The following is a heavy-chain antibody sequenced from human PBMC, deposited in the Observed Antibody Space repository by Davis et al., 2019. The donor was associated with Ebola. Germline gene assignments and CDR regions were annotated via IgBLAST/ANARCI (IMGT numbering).Heavy chain of an antibody. V-gene: IGHV1-18*01. CDR3: ARFHVIGWLDY. Sequence: AAPVKVSCKASGYTFTNQLISWVRQAPGQGLEWMGWITHNNGNTNYAQKFQGRLAMTTDTSTSTAYMELRGLTSDDTAVYYCARFHVIGWLDYWGQGTLVTVSS. D-gene: IGHD6-19*01. J-gene: IGHJ4*02. CDR1: GYTFTNQL. CDR2: ITHNNGNT.